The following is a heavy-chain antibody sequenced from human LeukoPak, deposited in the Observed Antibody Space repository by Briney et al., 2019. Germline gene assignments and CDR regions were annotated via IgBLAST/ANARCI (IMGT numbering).Heavy chain of an antibody. CDR3: ASVDYGDYYDISEYYYFDN. CDR2: IRGRRTYI. Sequence: RGSLSPSCVPVGFSSTTYTTSCVRQAPGEWREWVSFIRGRRTYISYADSVKGRFTISRDNAKNSLYLQMNSLRAEDTAVYFCASVDYGDYYDISEYYYFDNWGRGTLVTVSS. J-gene: IGHJ4*02. D-gene: IGHD3-22*01. CDR1: GFSSTTYT. V-gene: IGHV3-21*01.